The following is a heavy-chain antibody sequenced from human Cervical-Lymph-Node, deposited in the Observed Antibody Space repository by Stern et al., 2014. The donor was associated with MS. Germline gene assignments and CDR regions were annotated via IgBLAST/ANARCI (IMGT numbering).Heavy chain of an antibody. Sequence: QDQLVQSGAEVKKPGSSVKVSCKASGGTFSSYTISWVRQAPGQGLDWMGRIIPILGIANYAQKFQGRVTITADKSTSTAYMELSSLRSEDTAVYYCARDGETPSEQWPAPGHDYYGMDVWGQGTTVTVSS. D-gene: IGHD6-19*01. V-gene: IGHV1-69*04. CDR2: IIPILGIA. J-gene: IGHJ6*02. CDR1: GGTFSSYT. CDR3: ARDGETPSEQWPAPGHDYYGMDV.